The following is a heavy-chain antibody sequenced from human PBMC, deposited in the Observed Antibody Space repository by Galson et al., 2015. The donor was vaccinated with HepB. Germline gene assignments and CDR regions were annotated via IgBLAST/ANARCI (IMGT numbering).Heavy chain of an antibody. J-gene: IGHJ5*02. CDR1: GFTFSSYA. Sequence: SLRLSCAASGFTFSSYAMHWVRQAPGKGLEWVAVISYDGSNKYYADSVKGRFTISRDNSKNTLYLQMNSLRAEDTAVYYCARSSPYYDILTGYLHNWFDPWGQGTLVTVSS. D-gene: IGHD3-9*01. CDR2: ISYDGSNK. V-gene: IGHV3-30-3*01. CDR3: ARSSPYYDILTGYLHNWFDP.